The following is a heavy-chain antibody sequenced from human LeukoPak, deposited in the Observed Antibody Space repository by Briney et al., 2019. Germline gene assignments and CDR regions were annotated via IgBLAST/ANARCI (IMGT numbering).Heavy chain of an antibody. CDR2: IKQDGSEK. J-gene: IGHJ3*02. V-gene: IGHV3-7*01. D-gene: IGHD6-19*01. Sequence: PGGSLRLSCAASGFTFSRYWMTWIRQAPGKGLEWVANIKQDGSEKYYVDSVKGRFTISRDNAKNSLYLQMNSLRAEDTAVYYCARDLVGGSSGWPGAFDIWGHGTMVTVSS. CDR3: ARDLVGGSSGWPGAFDI. CDR1: GFTFSRYW.